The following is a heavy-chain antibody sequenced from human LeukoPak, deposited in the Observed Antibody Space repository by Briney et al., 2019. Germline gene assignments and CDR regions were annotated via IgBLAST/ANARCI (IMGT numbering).Heavy chain of an antibody. CDR3: ARRGIVGATRVWFDP. CDR1: GGSISSSSYY. V-gene: IGHV4-39*01. CDR2: IYYSGST. D-gene: IGHD1-26*01. Sequence: PSETLSLTCTVSGGSISSSSYYWGWIRQPPGKGLEWIGSIYYSGSTYYNPSLKSRVTIAVDTSKTQFSLTLSSVTAADTAVYYCARRGIVGATRVWFDPWGQGTLVTVSS. J-gene: IGHJ5*02.